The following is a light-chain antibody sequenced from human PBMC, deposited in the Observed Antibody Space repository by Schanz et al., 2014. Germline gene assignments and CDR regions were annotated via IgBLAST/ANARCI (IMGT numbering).Light chain of an antibody. V-gene: IGLV1-44*01. CDR2: NDN. CDR1: SSNIGSNT. CDR3: AAWDDSLSVLYV. J-gene: IGLJ1*01. Sequence: QSVLTQPPSASGTPGQRVTISCSGSSSNIGSNTVNWYQQLPGTAPKLLIYNDNQRPSGVPDRFSGSKSGTSASLAISGLQSEDEGDYYCAAWDDSLSVLYVFGTGTKLTVL.